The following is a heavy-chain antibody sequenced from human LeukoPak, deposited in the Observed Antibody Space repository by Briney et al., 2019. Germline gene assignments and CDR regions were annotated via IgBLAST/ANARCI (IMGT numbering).Heavy chain of an antibody. CDR1: GGSISSYY. J-gene: IGHJ4*02. CDR2: IYYSGST. Sequence: SETLSLTCTVPGGSISSYYWSWIRQPPGKGLEWIGYIYYSGSTNYNPSLKSRVTISVDTSKNQFSLKLSSVAAADTAVYYCARGYYDSSVVPPDYWGQGTLVTVSS. CDR3: ARGYYDSSVVPPDY. V-gene: IGHV4-59*01. D-gene: IGHD3-22*01.